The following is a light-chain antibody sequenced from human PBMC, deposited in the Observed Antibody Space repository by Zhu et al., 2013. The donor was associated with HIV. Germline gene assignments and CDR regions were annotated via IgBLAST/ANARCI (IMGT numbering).Light chain of an antibody. CDR2: EVT. CDR3: CSYAGDSTYV. CDR1: STDVGGYDH. Sequence: QSALTQPASVSGSPGQSITISCTGTSTDVGGYDHVCWYQQHPGIAPKLMIFEVTNRPSGVSNRFSGSKSGNTASLTISGLQAEDEADYYCCSYAGDSTYVFGTGTKVTVL. J-gene: IGLJ1*01. V-gene: IGLV2-23*02.